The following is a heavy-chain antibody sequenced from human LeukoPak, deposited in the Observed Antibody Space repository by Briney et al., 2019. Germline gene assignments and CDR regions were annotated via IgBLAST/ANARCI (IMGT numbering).Heavy chain of an antibody. V-gene: IGHV1-2*02. J-gene: IGHJ4*02. D-gene: IGHD3-3*01. CDR2: INPNSGGT. Sequence: ASVKVSCKASGYTFTGYYMHWVRQAPGQGLEWMGWINPNSGGTNYAQKFQGRVTMTRDTSISTAYMELSRLRSDDTAVYYCARELPSYDFWSDYLDWGQGTLVTVSS. CDR3: ARELPSYDFWSDYLD. CDR1: GYTFTGYY.